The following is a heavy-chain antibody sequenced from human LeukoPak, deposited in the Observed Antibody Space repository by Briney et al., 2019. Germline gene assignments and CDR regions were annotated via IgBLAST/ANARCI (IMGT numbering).Heavy chain of an antibody. J-gene: IGHJ4*02. CDR3: ARARDSSPAIIDY. D-gene: IGHD5-18*01. CDR2: IKTDGSSI. Sequence: GSLRLSCGASGFTFSSHWMYWVRQVPGKGLVWVSRIKTDGSSISYADFVKGRFTISRDNAKNTLYLQMNSLRAEGTAVYYCARARDSSPAIIDYWGQGTLVTVSS. V-gene: IGHV3-74*01. CDR1: GFTFSSHW.